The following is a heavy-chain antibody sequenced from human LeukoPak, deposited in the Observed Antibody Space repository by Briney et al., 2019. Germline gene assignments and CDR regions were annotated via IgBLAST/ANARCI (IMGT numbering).Heavy chain of an antibody. CDR3: TTGGRASVHSFDY. CDR2: IKSKADGGTP. V-gene: IGHV3-15*01. J-gene: IGHJ4*02. Sequence: GGSLRLSCAASGFTFSNAWMSWVRHAPGKGLEWVGCIKSKADGGTPDYAAPVQGRLTISRDNSKNTLDLQVNSLPTEDTAVYYCTTGGRASVHSFDYWGGETLVSVSS. CDR1: GFTFSNAW. D-gene: IGHD3-10*01.